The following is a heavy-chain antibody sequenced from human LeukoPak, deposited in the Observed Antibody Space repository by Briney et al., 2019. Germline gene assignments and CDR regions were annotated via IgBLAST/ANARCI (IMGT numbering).Heavy chain of an antibody. Sequence: SETLSLTCVVSGGSISSYNWWSWVRQPPGKGLEWIGEIYHSGSTNYNPSLKSRVTISVDTSKNQFSLKLSSVTAADTAVYYCHLSLYAFDIWGQGTMVTVSS. V-gene: IGHV4-4*02. CDR2: IYHSGST. J-gene: IGHJ3*02. CDR1: GGSISSYNW. CDR3: HLSLYAFDI.